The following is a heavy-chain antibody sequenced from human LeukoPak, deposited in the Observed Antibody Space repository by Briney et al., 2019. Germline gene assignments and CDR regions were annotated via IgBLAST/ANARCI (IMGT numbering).Heavy chain of an antibody. CDR1: GGSISSYY. CDR2: IYYSGST. V-gene: IGHV4-59*01. Sequence: SETPSLTCTVSGGSISSYYWNWIRQPPGKGLEWIGYIYYSGSTDYNPSLKSRVTISVDTSKNQFSLKVSSVTAADTAVYYCARDKVPGDHWGQGTLVTVSS. CDR3: ARDKVPGDH. J-gene: IGHJ4*02. D-gene: IGHD7-27*01.